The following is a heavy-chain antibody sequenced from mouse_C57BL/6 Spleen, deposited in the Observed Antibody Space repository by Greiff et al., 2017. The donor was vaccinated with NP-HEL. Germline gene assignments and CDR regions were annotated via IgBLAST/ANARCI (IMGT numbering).Heavy chain of an antibody. J-gene: IGHJ3*01. D-gene: IGHD2-4*01. V-gene: IGHV1-15*01. CDR3: TRRPMITTKGLAY. Sequence: VQLQESGAELVRPGASVTLSCKASGYTFTDYEMHWVKQTPVPGLEWIGAIDPETGGTAYNQKFKGKAILTADKSSSTAYMELRSLTSEDSAVYYCTRRPMITTKGLAYWGQGTLVTVSA. CDR1: GYTFTDYE. CDR2: IDPETGGT.